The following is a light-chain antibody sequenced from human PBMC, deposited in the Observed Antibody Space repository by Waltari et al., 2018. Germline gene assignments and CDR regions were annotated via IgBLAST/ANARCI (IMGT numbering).Light chain of an antibody. CDR2: GAS. Sequence: EVVMTQSPATLSVSPGGRATLSCRASRSISINLVWYQQRPGQAPRLLIYGASTRATDIPARFSGSGSGTEFTLTISSLRSEDAAVYYCQQFNDWPRTFGQGTKVEVK. CDR1: RSISIN. CDR3: QQFNDWPRT. J-gene: IGKJ1*01. V-gene: IGKV3-15*01.